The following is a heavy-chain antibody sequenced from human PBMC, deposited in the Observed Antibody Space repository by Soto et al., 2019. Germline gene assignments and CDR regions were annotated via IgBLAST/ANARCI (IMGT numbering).Heavy chain of an antibody. CDR2: IIPIFGTA. CDR3: ATPSGPYCSGGSCYIFNI. V-gene: IGHV1-69*13. CDR1: GGTFSSYA. J-gene: IGHJ3*02. D-gene: IGHD2-15*01. Sequence: SVKVSCKASGGTFSSYAISWVRQAPGQGLEWMGGIIPIFGTANYAQKFQGRVTITADESTSTAYMELSSLRSEDTAVYYCATPSGPYCSGGSCYIFNIWGQGTMVTVSS.